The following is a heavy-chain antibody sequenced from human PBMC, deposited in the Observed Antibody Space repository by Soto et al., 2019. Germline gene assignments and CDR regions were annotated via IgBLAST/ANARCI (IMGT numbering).Heavy chain of an antibody. V-gene: IGHV4-4*02. J-gene: IGHJ3*02. CDR2: IYHSGST. CDR1: SGSISSSNW. CDR3: ARVEGYCSGGSCYEVDAFDI. Sequence: SETLSLTCAVSSGSISSSNWWSWVRQPPGKGLEWIGEIYHSGSTNYNPSLKSRVTISVDKSKNQFSLKLSSVTAADTAVYYCARVEGYCSGGSCYEVDAFDIWGQGTMVTVSS. D-gene: IGHD2-15*01.